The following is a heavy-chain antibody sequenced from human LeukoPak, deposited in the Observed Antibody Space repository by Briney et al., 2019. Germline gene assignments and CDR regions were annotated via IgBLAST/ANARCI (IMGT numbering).Heavy chain of an antibody. J-gene: IGHJ4*02. Sequence: GGSLRLSCAASGFTFSSYWMSWVRQAPGQGLEWVANIKQDGSEKYYVDSVKGRFTISRDNAKNSLYLQMNSLRAEDTAVYYCARDLTVRCSGGSCYSAFDYWGQGTLVTVSS. CDR1: GFTFSSYW. CDR3: ARDLTVRCSGGSCYSAFDY. CDR2: IKQDGSEK. D-gene: IGHD2-15*01. V-gene: IGHV3-7*01.